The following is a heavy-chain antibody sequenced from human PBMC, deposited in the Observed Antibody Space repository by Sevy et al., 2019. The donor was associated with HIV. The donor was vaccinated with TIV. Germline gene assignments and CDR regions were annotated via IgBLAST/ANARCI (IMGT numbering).Heavy chain of an antibody. D-gene: IGHD3-22*01. CDR1: GFTFSGSA. Sequence: GGSLRLSCAASGFTFSGSAMHWVRQASGKGLEWVGRIRYKANGKATAYAASVKGRFTISRDDSKNTVYLQMNSLKTEDTAIYYWCTDANSSYYVDYWGQGILVSDSS. CDR3: CTDANSSYYVDY. J-gene: IGHJ4*02. V-gene: IGHV3-73*01. CDR2: IRYKANGKAT.